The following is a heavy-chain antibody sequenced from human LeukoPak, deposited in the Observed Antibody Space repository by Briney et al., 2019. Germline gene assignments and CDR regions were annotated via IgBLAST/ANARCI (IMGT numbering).Heavy chain of an antibody. CDR1: GFTFDDYA. J-gene: IGHJ4*02. D-gene: IGHD3-16*01. CDR3: ATEHWGPNS. Sequence: GGSLRLSCAASGFTFDDYAMHWVRQAPGKGLEWVSGISWNSGSIGYADSVKGRFTISRDNAKNSLFLQMSSLRGEDTALYYCATEHWGPNSWGQGTLVTVSS. V-gene: IGHV3-9*01. CDR2: ISWNSGSI.